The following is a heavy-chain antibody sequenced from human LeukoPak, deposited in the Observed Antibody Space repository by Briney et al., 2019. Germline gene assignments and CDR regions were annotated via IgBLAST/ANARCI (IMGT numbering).Heavy chain of an antibody. J-gene: IGHJ4*02. Sequence: VASVKVSCKASGGTFSSYAISWVRQAPGQGLEWMGGIIPIFGTANYAQKFQGRVTITTDESTSTAYMELSSLRSEDTAVYYCARGSAFYDSSGYLSYYSDYWGQGTLVTVSS. V-gene: IGHV1-69*05. D-gene: IGHD3-22*01. CDR2: IIPIFGTA. CDR1: GGTFSSYA. CDR3: ARGSAFYDSSGYLSYYSDY.